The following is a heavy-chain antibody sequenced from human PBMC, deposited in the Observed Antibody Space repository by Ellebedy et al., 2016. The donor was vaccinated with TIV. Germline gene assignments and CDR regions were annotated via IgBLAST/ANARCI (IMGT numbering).Heavy chain of an antibody. V-gene: IGHV1-2*02. CDR2: INPNSGGT. CDR3: ARSGAGAIWVYDAFDI. Sequence: ASVKVSCKASGYTFTGYYMHWERQAPGQGLEWMGWINPNSGGTHYAQKFQGRVSMTRDTSISTAYMELSRLRSDDTAVYYCARSGAGAIWVYDAFDIWGQGTMVTVSS. D-gene: IGHD1-26*01. J-gene: IGHJ3*02. CDR1: GYTFTGYY.